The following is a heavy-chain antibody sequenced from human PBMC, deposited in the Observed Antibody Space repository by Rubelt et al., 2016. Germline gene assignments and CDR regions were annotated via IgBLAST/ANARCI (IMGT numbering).Heavy chain of an antibody. CDR2: IYYTGFT. Sequence: QVQLQQWGAGLLKPSETLSLPFAVYGGSFSGYYWSWIPQPPGNGLEWIGYIYYTGFTNFNPSLKSRDTIPIATSKNKISLKLRSVTAADTAVYYCARNLDQLALYFDYWGQGTLVSVSS. D-gene: IGHD2-2*01. J-gene: IGHJ4*02. V-gene: IGHV4-34*11. CDR3: ARNLDQLALYFDY. CDR1: GGSFSGYY.